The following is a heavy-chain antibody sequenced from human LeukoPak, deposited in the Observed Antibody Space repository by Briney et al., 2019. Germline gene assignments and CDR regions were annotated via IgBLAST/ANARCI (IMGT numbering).Heavy chain of an antibody. CDR1: GFTFSSYS. Sequence: PGGSLRLSCAASGFTFSSYSMNWVRQALGKGLEWVSSISSSSSYIYYADSVKGRFTIPGDNAKNSLYLQMNSLRAEDTAVYYCARDKERYFDWLMEPSIGEFDPWGQGTLVTVSS. V-gene: IGHV3-21*01. D-gene: IGHD3-9*01. CDR2: ISSSSSYI. J-gene: IGHJ5*02. CDR3: ARDKERYFDWLMEPSIGEFDP.